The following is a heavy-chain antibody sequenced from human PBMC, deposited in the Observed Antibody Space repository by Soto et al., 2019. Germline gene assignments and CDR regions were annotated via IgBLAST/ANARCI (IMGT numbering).Heavy chain of an antibody. CDR2: ISVGGDTV. V-gene: IGHV3-48*04. CDR1: GFTFSSYW. J-gene: IGHJ4*02. CDR3: ASLGYSGYEHFDY. Sequence: PVGSLRLSCAASGFTFSSYWMHWVRQAPGKGLEWISYISVGGDTVHYADSVKGRFTISRDNGKNSLYLQMNSLRAEDTAVYYCASLGYSGYEHFDYWGQGTLVTVSS. D-gene: IGHD5-12*01.